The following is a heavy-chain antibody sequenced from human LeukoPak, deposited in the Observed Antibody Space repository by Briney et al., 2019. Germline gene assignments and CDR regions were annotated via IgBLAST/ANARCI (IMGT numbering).Heavy chain of an antibody. CDR3: AKLAKYFYGSETYYFFEH. V-gene: IGHV3-74*01. D-gene: IGHD3-10*01. J-gene: IGHJ4*02. CDR1: GFMFSDYW. CDR2: IDTDGNSI. Sequence: GGSLRLSCEATGFMFSDYWMHWVRQAPGKGLVWVSRIDTDGNSISYADSVKGRFTISRDNAKNTVYLQMNSLRVEDTAVYYCAKLAKYFYGSETYYFFEHWGQGTLVTASS.